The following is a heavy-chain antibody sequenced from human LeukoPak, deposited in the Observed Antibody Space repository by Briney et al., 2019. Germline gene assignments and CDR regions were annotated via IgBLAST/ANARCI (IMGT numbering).Heavy chain of an antibody. V-gene: IGHV3-30*18. CDR2: ISSDGSDK. CDR3: AKEFGTAPALDY. D-gene: IGHD3/OR15-3a*01. CDR1: GFTSSTYG. J-gene: IGHJ4*02. Sequence: GGSLRLSCAASGFTSSTYGMHWVRQAPGKGLEWVAVISSDGSDKYYADSVKGRFTISRDNYKNTLYLQMNSLRVEDTAVYYCAKEFGTAPALDYWGQGTLVTVSS.